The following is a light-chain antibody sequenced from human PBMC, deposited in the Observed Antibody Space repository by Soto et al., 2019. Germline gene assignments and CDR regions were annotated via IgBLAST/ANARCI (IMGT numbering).Light chain of an antibody. J-gene: IGKJ4*01. CDR3: QQYGNSPLT. CDR2: GVS. Sequence: EIVLTQSPDTLSLSPGQRATLSCRASQSVRRDYFAWYQQKPGQAPRVIIFGVSTRATGVPDRFSGSGSGTDFTLTISRLEPEDFALYYCQQYGNSPLTFGGGTKVEIK. CDR1: QSVRRDY. V-gene: IGKV3-20*01.